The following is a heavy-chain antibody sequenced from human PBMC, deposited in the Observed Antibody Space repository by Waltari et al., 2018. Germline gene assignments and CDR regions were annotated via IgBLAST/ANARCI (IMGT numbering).Heavy chain of an antibody. D-gene: IGHD3-10*01. V-gene: IGHV3-48*01. Sequence: EVQLVESGGGLVQPGGSLRLSCAAPGFRFGSYSMNWVRQAPGKGLEWVAYITSSSTIIYYADSVRGRFTISRDSAQNSVYLDINSLRLDDTAIYYCAKDAFGNTYLDHWGQGTLVTVSS. CDR2: ITSSSTII. CDR3: AKDAFGNTYLDH. J-gene: IGHJ4*02. CDR1: GFRFGSYS.